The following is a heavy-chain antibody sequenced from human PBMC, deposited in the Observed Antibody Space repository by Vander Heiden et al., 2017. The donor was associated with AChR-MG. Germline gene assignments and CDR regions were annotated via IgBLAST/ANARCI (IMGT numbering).Heavy chain of an antibody. J-gene: IGHJ3*01. CDR1: GFIFNTYS. CDR3: ARSGHSAFDF. V-gene: IGHV3-48*02. CDR2: ITSGSGSI. Sequence: EVQLVDSGGDLVQRGGSLRLSCAASGFIFNTYSMNWVRQAPGKGLEWLSYITSGSGSIYYADSVKGRFTISRDNAKKSLYLQMDSLRDEDTAVYYCARSGHSAFDFWGQGTMVTVSS.